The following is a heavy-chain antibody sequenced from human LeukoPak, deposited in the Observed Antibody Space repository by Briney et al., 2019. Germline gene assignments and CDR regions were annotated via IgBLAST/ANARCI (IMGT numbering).Heavy chain of an antibody. CDR3: AKSHPPTVTTEEGEYLQH. CDR1: GFTFSSFG. V-gene: IGHV3-30*18. D-gene: IGHD4-17*01. Sequence: GGSLRLSCAASGFTFSSFGMHWVRQAPGQGLEWVAVISFDGSTQYYADSVKGRFTIYRDNFKNTVYLQMNSLRAEETAVYYCAKSHPPTVTTEEGEYLQHWGQGTLVTVSS. J-gene: IGHJ1*01. CDR2: ISFDGSTQ.